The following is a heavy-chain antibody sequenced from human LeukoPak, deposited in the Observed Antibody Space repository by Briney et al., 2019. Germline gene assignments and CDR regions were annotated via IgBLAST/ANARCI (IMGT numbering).Heavy chain of an antibody. CDR1: GFTFSIYE. Sequence: GGSLKLSCAASGFTFSIYEMNWVRQAPGKGLEWVSYISSIGTTMYYADSVKGRFTISRDNAKNSLYLQMNSLRAEDTAVYYCARGERGDFWGQGTLVTVSS. V-gene: IGHV3-48*03. J-gene: IGHJ4*02. D-gene: IGHD1-26*01. CDR3: ARGERGDF. CDR2: ISSIGTTM.